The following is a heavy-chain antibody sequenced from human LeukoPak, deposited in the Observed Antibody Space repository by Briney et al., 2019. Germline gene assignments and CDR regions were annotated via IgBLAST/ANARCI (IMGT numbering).Heavy chain of an antibody. CDR3: ARGTYYYDSSGYYFDY. V-gene: IGHV4-31*03. Sequence: SETLSLTCSVSGGSISSGGYYWSWIRQHPGKGLEWIGYIYYSGSTYYNPSLKSRVTISVDTSKNQFSLKLSSVTAADTAVYYCARGTYYYDSSGYYFDYWGQGTLVTVSS. CDR2: IYYSGST. CDR1: GGSISSGGYY. D-gene: IGHD3-22*01. J-gene: IGHJ4*02.